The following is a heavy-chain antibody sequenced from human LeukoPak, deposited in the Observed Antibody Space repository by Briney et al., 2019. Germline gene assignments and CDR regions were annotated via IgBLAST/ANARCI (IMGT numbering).Heavy chain of an antibody. V-gene: IGHV4-31*03. CDR3: ARDGSDGDSVFDY. D-gene: IGHD4-17*01. CDR1: GGSISSGGYY. J-gene: IGHJ4*02. CDR2: IYYSGST. Sequence: SETLSLTCTVSGGSISSGGYYWSWIRPPPGKGLEWIGYIYYSGSTYYNPSLKSRVTISVDTSKNQFSLKLSSVTAADTAVYYCARDGSDGDSVFDYWGQGTLVTVSS.